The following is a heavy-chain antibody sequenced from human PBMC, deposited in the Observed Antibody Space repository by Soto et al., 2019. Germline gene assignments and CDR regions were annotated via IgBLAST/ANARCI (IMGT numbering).Heavy chain of an antibody. CDR2: IYHSGST. J-gene: IGHJ5*02. D-gene: IGHD7-27*01. CDR1: GGSIRSSTYY. CDR3: ARVPGP. Sequence: SETLSLTCTVSGGSIRSSTYYWSWIRQPPGKGLEWIGSIYHSGSTHYNPSLKSRVTISVDRSKNQFSLKLSSVTAADTAVYYCARVPGPWGQGTLVTVSS. V-gene: IGHV4-39*07.